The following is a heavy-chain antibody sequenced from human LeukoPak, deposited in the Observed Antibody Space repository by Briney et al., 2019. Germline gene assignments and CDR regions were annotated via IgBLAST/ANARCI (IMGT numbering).Heavy chain of an antibody. J-gene: IGHJ4*02. CDR3: AKGPNYYYDSSLYSDY. CDR2: INPNSGGT. V-gene: IGHV1-2*02. D-gene: IGHD3-22*01. CDR1: GYTFTGYY. Sequence: ASVKVSCKASGYTFTGYYMHWVRQAPGQGLEWMGWINPNSGGTNYAKKFQGRVTMTRDTSISTAYMELSRLRSDDTAVYYCAKGPNYYYDSSLYSDYWGQGPLVTVSS.